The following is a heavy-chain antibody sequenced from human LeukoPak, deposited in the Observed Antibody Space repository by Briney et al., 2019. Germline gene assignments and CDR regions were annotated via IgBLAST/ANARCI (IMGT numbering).Heavy chain of an antibody. D-gene: IGHD2-8*01. J-gene: IGHJ6*03. V-gene: IGHV3-9*03. Sequence: PGRSLRLSCAASGSTFDDYAMHWARQAPGKGLEWVSGISWNSGSIGYADSVKGRFTISRDNAKNSLYLQMNSLRAEDMALYYCAKGAGFTLTPYYMDVWGKGTTVTVSS. CDR1: GSTFDDYA. CDR3: AKGAGFTLTPYYMDV. CDR2: ISWNSGSI.